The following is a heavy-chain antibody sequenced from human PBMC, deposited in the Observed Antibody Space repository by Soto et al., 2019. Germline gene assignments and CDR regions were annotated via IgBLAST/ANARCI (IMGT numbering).Heavy chain of an antibody. D-gene: IGHD3-22*01. CDR3: AKGYYYDSSGYYHRAEYLHR. V-gene: IGHV3-23*01. Sequence: GGSLRLSCAASGFTFGTYAMTWVRQAPGKGLEWVSDISGSGGRTEYADSVKGRFTISRDNSKNTLYLQMNSLRADDTAVYYCAKGYYYDSSGYYHRAEYLHRWGQGTLVTVSS. CDR2: ISGSGGRT. J-gene: IGHJ1*01. CDR1: GFTFGTYA.